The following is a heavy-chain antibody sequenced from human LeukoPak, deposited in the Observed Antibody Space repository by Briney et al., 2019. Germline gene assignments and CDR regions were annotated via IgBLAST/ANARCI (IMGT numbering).Heavy chain of an antibody. D-gene: IGHD4-17*01. CDR2: IYSGGST. Sequence: PGGSLRLSCAASGFTVSSNYMSWVRQAPGKGLELVSAIYSGGSTYYADSVKGRFTISRDNYKNTLYLQMNSLRAEDTAVYYCARMTTVTYYFDYWGQGTLVTVSS. CDR3: ARMTTVTYYFDY. J-gene: IGHJ4*02. CDR1: GFTVSSNY. V-gene: IGHV3-53*01.